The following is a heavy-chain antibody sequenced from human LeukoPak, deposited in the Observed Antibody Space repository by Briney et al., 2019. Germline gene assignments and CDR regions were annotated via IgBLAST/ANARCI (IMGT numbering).Heavy chain of an antibody. Sequence: GGSLRLACAASGFTFSRYSMNWVRQAPGKGLEWVSSISSSSSYIYYADSVKGRFTISRDNAKNSLYLQMNSLRAEDTAVYYCAGGLTTVIDYWGQGTLVNVSS. CDR1: GFTFSRYS. V-gene: IGHV3-21*01. CDR3: AGGLTTVIDY. J-gene: IGHJ4*02. D-gene: IGHD4-17*01. CDR2: ISSSSSYI.